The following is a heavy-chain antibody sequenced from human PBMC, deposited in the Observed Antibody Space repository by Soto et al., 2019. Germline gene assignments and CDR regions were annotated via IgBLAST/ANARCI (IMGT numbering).Heavy chain of an antibody. D-gene: IGHD3-10*01. Sequence: QVQVVQSGVEVMRPGSSVKVSCKASGDTFKNCVISWVRQAPGQGLEWMGGIIPLFGTTDFAQRFQGRLTITTDESTTTAYMELSRLRSEDTATYYCAAELGFGKLSVVWGQGTTDIVSS. CDR1: GDTFKNCV. CDR2: IIPLFGTT. CDR3: AAELGFGKLSVV. J-gene: IGHJ6*02. V-gene: IGHV1-69*01.